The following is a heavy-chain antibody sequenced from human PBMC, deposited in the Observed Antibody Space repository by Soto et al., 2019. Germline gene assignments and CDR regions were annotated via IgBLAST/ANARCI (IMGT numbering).Heavy chain of an antibody. CDR2: IYYAGST. CDR1: GGYMISYY. V-gene: IGHV4-59*08. J-gene: IGHJ4*02. Sequence: QVRLQESGPGLVKPSETLSLTCTVSGGYMISYYWSWIRQPPGRGLEWIGFIYYAGSTKYNPSLNSRVTISVDTSKNQFSLTVTSVTAADTAVYYARRIVATETFDYWGQGTLVTVSS. CDR3: RRIVATETFDY. D-gene: IGHD5-12*01.